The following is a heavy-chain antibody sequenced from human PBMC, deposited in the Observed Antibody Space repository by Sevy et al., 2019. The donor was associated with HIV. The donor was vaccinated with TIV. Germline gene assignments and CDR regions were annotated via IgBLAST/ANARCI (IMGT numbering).Heavy chain of an antibody. J-gene: IGHJ6*02. CDR1: GFTFSSYA. Sequence: GGSLRLSCAASGFTFSSYAMNWVRQAPGKGLEWVSSISASGRITYYADSVEGRFTISRDNSKNTLYLQMNSLRGDDTAVYYCVKGYCSGGSCPRDYYYYGMDVWGQGTTVTVSS. CDR3: VKGYCSGGSCPRDYYYYGMDV. V-gene: IGHV3-23*01. CDR2: ISASGRIT. D-gene: IGHD2-15*01.